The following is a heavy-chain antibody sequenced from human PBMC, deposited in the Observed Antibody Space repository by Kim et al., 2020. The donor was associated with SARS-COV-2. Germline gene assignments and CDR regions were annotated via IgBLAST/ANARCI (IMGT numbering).Heavy chain of an antibody. V-gene: IGHV3-30*05. D-gene: IGHD3-3*01. J-gene: IGHJ4*02. Sequence: DSVKGRFTISRDNSKNPLLLQMNSLRAEGTAVYYCARDDYDFWSGYYTADYWGQGTLVTVSS. CDR3: ARDDYDFWSGYYTADY.